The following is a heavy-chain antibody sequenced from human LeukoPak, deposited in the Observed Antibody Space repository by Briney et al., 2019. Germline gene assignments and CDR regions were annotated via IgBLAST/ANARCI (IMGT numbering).Heavy chain of an antibody. CDR2: ISAYSGHT. Sequence: GASVKVSCKASGYIFNNYGITWVRQAPGQGLEWMGWISAYSGHTNYAQKFQGRVAMTTDTSTNTAYMELRSLRSDDTAVYYCARDVVGQLPDFWGQGTLVTISS. CDR3: ARDVVGQLPDF. V-gene: IGHV1-18*01. CDR1: GYIFNNYG. D-gene: IGHD2-2*01. J-gene: IGHJ4*02.